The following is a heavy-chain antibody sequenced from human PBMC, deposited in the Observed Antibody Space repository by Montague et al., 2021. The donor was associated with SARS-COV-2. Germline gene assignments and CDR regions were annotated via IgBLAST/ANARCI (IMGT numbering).Heavy chain of an antibody. Sequence: SETLSLTCEVSGGSISSYYWSWIRQSPGKGLEWLGTVFYRGNTYYNPSLKSRVTISVDTSTNQFSLKLTSVTVAETAIYFCARRNYCSSSSCYNGGFDNWGQGAVVTVSS. CDR1: GGSISSYY. CDR2: VFYRGNT. CDR3: ARRNYCSSSSCYNGGFDN. V-gene: IGHV4-59*04. D-gene: IGHD2-2*01. J-gene: IGHJ3*02.